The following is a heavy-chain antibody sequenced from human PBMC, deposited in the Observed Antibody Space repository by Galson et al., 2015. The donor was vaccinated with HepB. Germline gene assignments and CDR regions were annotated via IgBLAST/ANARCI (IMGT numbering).Heavy chain of an antibody. CDR2: ISSNGGST. J-gene: IGHJ4*02. Sequence: SLRLSCAASGFTFSSYATHWVRQAPGKGLEYVSAISSNGGSTYYADSVKGRFTISRDNSKNTLYLQMSSLRAEDTAVYYCVSSIVGATTSVPDLDYWGQGTLVTVSS. CDR3: VSSIVGATTSVPDLDY. CDR1: GFTFSSYA. D-gene: IGHD1-26*01. V-gene: IGHV3-64D*06.